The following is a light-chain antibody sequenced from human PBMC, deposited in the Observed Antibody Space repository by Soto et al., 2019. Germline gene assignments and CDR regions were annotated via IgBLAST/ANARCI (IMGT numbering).Light chain of an antibody. Sequence: DIQLTQSPSFLSASVGDRVTITCRASQGISSYLAWYQQKPGKAPKLLIYAASTLQSGFPSRFSGSGSGTEFTLTIISLQPEDFATYYCQQLNSYLVTFGPGTKVDIK. CDR1: QGISSY. CDR3: QQLNSYLVT. J-gene: IGKJ3*01. V-gene: IGKV1-9*01. CDR2: AAS.